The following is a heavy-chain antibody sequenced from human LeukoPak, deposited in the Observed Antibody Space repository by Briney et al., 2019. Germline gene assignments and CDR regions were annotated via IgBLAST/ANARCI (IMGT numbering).Heavy chain of an antibody. V-gene: IGHV3-66*01. CDR1: GFTVSSNY. D-gene: IGHD4-17*01. J-gene: IGHJ3*02. Sequence: GGSLRLSCAASGFTVSSNYMSWVRQAPGKGLEWVSVIYSGGSTYYADSVKGRFTISRDNAKNSLYLQMNSLRAEDTAVYYCAKARLRNDAFDIWGQGTRVTVSS. CDR3: AKARLRNDAFDI. CDR2: IYSGGST.